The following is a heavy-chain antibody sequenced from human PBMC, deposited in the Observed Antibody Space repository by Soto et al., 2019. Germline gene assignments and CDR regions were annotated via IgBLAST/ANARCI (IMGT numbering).Heavy chain of an antibody. J-gene: IGHJ6*02. Sequence: SETLSLTCTVSGGSISSVGYYWSWIRQHPGKGLEWSGYIYYSGSTYYNPSLKSRVTISVDTSKNHFSLKLTSVTAADTALYFSARLQVYDFWSGSVPMDVWGQGTTFTVSS. D-gene: IGHD3-3*01. CDR1: GGSISSVGYY. CDR3: ARLQVYDFWSGSVPMDV. V-gene: IGHV4-31*03. CDR2: IYYSGST.